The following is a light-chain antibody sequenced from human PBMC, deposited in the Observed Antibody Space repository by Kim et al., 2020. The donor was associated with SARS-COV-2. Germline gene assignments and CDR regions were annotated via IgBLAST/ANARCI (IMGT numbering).Light chain of an antibody. J-gene: IGLJ1*01. Sequence: DPAQSARVTCGGNNFGVNRVPWYQHKPGQAPVLVIYYDSARPSGIPERFSGSKAATTATLTISRVEAGDEADYYCQVWDTDTDDYVFGTGTRSPS. CDR3: QVWDTDTDDYV. V-gene: IGLV3-21*01. CDR1: NFGVNR. CDR2: YDS.